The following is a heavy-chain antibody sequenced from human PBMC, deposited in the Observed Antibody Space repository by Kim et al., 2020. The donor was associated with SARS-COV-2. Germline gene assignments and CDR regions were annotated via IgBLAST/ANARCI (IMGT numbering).Heavy chain of an antibody. CDR3: MRGAYCSGTTCSLNWFDP. D-gene: IGHD2-15*01. V-gene: IGHV1-8*01. Sequence: ASVKVSCKATGYTFTTYDINWVRQAIGQGLEWMGRLNPKSGYTGYAQKFQGRVTMTRNTSTSTVYMELSSLRSEDTAVYYCMRGAYCSGTTCSLNWFDPWGQGTPVTVSS. CDR2: LNPKSGYT. CDR1: GYTFTTYD. J-gene: IGHJ5*02.